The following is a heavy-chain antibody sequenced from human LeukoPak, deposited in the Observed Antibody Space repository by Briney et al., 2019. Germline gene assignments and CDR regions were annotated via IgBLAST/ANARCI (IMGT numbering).Heavy chain of an antibody. CDR3: ARDIVVVPAAIGYGMDV. CDR1: GGSISSGDYY. J-gene: IGHJ6*02. CDR2: IYYSGST. Sequence: PSETLSLTCTVSGGSISSGDYYWSWIRQPPGKGLEWIGYIYYSGSTYYNPSLKSRVTISVDTSKNQFSLKLSSVTAADTGVYYCARDIVVVPAAIGYGMDVWGQGTTVTVSS. D-gene: IGHD2-2*01. V-gene: IGHV4-30-4*01.